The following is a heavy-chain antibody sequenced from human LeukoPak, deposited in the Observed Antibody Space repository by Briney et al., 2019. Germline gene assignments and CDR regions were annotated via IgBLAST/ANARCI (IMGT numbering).Heavy chain of an antibody. D-gene: IGHD3-22*01. J-gene: IGHJ3*02. CDR2: IIPIFGTA. V-gene: IGHV1-69*13. Sequence: GASVKVSCKASGYTFTSYYMHWVRQAPGQGLEWVGGIIPIFGTANYAQKSQGRVTITADESTSTAYMELSSLRSEDTAVYYCARDREIITMIGPGAFDIWGQGTMVTVSS. CDR3: ARDREIITMIGPGAFDI. CDR1: GYTFTSYY.